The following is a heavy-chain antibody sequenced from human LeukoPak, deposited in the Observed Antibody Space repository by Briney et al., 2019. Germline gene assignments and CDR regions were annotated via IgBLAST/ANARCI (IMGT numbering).Heavy chain of an antibody. D-gene: IGHD2-2*01. CDR2: ISSDGSNK. V-gene: IGHV3-30*03. CDR3: ARDRPRHYQLLSYYYMNV. Sequence: GESLRLSCTASGFTFSSYGMHWVRQAPGQGLEWVAGISSDGSNKYYAHSVKGRFTISRDKSKNTLYMQMNSLRAEDTAVYYCARDRPRHYQLLSYYYMNVWGKGTTVTVSS. J-gene: IGHJ6*03. CDR1: GFTFSSYG.